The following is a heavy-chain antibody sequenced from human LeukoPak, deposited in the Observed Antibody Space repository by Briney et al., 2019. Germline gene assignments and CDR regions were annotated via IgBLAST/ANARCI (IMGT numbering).Heavy chain of an antibody. CDR1: GYTFTGYY. V-gene: IGHV1-2*02. J-gene: IGHJ6*03. D-gene: IGHD3-10*01. Sequence: GASVKVSCKASGYTFTGYYMHWVRQAPGQGLEWMGWINPNSGGTNYAQKFQGRVTMTRDTSISTAYMELSRLRSDDTAAYYCARERRGLLWFGEDYYYYYMDVWGKGTTVTVSS. CDR3: ARERRGLLWFGEDYYYYYMDV. CDR2: INPNSGGT.